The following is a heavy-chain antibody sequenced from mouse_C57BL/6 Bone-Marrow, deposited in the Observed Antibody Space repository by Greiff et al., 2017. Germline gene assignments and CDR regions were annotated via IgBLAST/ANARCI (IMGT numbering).Heavy chain of an antibody. D-gene: IGHD1-1*02. CDR1: GYTFNSYW. J-gene: IGHJ2*01. Sequence: VQLQQSGTVLARPGASVKMSCKTSGYTFNSYWLHWVKQRPGQGLEWIGAIYPGNSDTSYHQKFKGKAKLTAVTSSSTAYMELSSLTNEDSAVYYGTVVYYFDYWGQGTTLTVSS. CDR2: IYPGNSDT. V-gene: IGHV1-5*01. CDR3: TVVYYFDY.